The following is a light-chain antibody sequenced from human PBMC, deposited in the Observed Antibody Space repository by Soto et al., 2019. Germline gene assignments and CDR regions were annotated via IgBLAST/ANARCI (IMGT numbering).Light chain of an antibody. Sequence: EIVMTQSPATLSVSPGERATLSCRASQSVSSNLAWYQQKPGQAPRPLIYGASTRATGIPARFSGSGSGTEVTLTISRLQSEDFAVYYCQHYNNWHSGTCGPGPKVDIK. CDR3: QHYNNWHSGT. CDR1: QSVSSN. V-gene: IGKV3-15*01. CDR2: GAS. J-gene: IGKJ3*01.